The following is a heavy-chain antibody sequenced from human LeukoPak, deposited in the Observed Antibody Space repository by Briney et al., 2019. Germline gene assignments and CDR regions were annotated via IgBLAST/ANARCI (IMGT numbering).Heavy chain of an antibody. CDR2: INHSGST. Sequence: SETLSLTCAVYGGSFSGYYWSWIRQPPGKGLEWIGEINHSGSTYYNPSLKSRVTISVDTSKNQFSLKLSSVTAADTAVYYCAREVSYDSSGYYYYWGQGTLVTVPS. CDR1: GGSFSGYY. CDR3: AREVSYDSSGYYYY. V-gene: IGHV4-34*01. J-gene: IGHJ4*02. D-gene: IGHD3-22*01.